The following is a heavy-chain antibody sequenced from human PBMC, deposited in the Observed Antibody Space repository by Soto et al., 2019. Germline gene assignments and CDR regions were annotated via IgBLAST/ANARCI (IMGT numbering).Heavy chain of an antibody. V-gene: IGHV3-23*01. CDR1: GFNFHNLA. CDR2: MSYSGDLT. CDR3: AKDATRTNGWYYFDY. J-gene: IGHJ4*02. Sequence: GGSLRLSCAASGFNFHNLAMGWLRQAPGKGLEWVSVMSYSGDLTYYADSVKGRFTISRDNSKNTLYLQMDSLRADDTAVYYCAKDATRTNGWYYFDYWGQGALVTVSS. D-gene: IGHD3-16*01.